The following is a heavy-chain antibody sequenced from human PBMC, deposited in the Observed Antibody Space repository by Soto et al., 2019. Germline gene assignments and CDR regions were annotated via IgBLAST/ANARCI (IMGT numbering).Heavy chain of an antibody. D-gene: IGHD3-22*01. CDR2: ISAYDDNT. Sequence: ASVKVSCRASGYRFTSYGISWVRQAPGQGLEWLGWISAYDDNTKYAQTLQGRVSMSTDTSTNTAYMELRSLRSDDTAMYYCARGGYYDSSGSRNYHYYGMNVWGQETTVTVSS. CDR3: ARGGYYDSSGSRNYHYYGMNV. V-gene: IGHV1-18*01. CDR1: GYRFTSYG. J-gene: IGHJ6*02.